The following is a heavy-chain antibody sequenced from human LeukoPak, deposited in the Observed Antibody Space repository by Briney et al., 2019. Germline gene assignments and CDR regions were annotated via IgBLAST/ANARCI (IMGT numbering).Heavy chain of an antibody. D-gene: IGHD2-2*01. CDR3: ARDIVVVPAAPGPYYYMDV. V-gene: IGHV4-34*01. Sequence: SSETLSLTCAVYGGSFSGYYWSWIRQPPGKGLEWIGEINHSGSTNYNPSLKSRVTISVDTSKNQFFLKLSSVTAADTAVYYCARDIVVVPAAPGPYYYMDVWGKGTTVTVSS. CDR2: INHSGST. CDR1: GGSFSGYY. J-gene: IGHJ6*03.